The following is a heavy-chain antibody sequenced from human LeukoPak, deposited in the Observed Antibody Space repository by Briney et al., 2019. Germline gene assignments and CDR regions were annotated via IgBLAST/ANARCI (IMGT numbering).Heavy chain of an antibody. J-gene: IGHJ2*01. CDR3: ARDPSGWFFDL. CDR2: IYTGGNT. V-gene: IGHV4-4*07. Sequence: SETLSLTRTVSVGSISSNYWSWIRQPAGKGRGWLGRIYTGGNTNYNPSLKSRVTISMDTSKNQLSLRLTSVTAADTALYYCARDPSGWFFDLWGRGTLVTVSS. CDR1: VGSISSNY.